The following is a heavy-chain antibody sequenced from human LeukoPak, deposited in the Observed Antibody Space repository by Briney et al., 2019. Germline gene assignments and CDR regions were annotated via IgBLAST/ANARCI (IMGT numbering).Heavy chain of an antibody. D-gene: IGHD2-21*02. Sequence: GGSLRLSCAASGFTFSSYWMHWVRQAPGKGLVWVSRINSDGSSTSYADSVKGRFTISRDNAKNTLYLQMNSLRAEDTAVYYCAKSGLVTAIRSYFDYWGQGTLVTVSS. CDR3: AKSGLVTAIRSYFDY. V-gene: IGHV3-74*01. CDR1: GFTFSSYW. J-gene: IGHJ4*02. CDR2: INSDGSST.